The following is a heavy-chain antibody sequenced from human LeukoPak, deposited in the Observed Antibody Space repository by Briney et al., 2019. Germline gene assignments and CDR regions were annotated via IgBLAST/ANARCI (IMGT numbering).Heavy chain of an antibody. J-gene: IGHJ4*02. CDR2: ISSSGSTI. CDR3: ARVSRDGYNLPDY. V-gene: IGHV3-11*01. CDR1: GFTFSDYY. D-gene: IGHD5-24*01. Sequence: GGSLRLSCAASGFTFSDYYMSWIRQAPGKGLDWVSYISSSGSTIYYADSVKGRFTISRDNAKNSLYLQMDSLRAEDTAVYYCARVSRDGYNLPDYWGQGTLVTVSS.